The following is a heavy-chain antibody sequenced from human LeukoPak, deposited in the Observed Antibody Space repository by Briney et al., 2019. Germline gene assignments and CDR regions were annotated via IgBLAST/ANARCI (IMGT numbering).Heavy chain of an antibody. V-gene: IGHV3-30*18. Sequence: PGGSLRLSCAASGFTFSSYGMHWVRQAPGKGLEWVAVISYDGSNKYYADSVKGRFTISRDNSKNTLYLQMNSLRAEDTAVYYCAKDRSSSRGFLDYWGQGTLVTVSS. CDR3: AKDRSSSRGFLDY. CDR1: GFTFSSYG. J-gene: IGHJ4*02. CDR2: ISYDGSNK. D-gene: IGHD6-13*01.